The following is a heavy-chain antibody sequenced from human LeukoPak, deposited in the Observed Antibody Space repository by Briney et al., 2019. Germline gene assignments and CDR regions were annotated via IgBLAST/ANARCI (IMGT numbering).Heavy chain of an antibody. CDR2: IYYTGTT. J-gene: IGHJ5*02. Sequence: SETLSLTCTVSGDSISSSYWSWIRQPPGKTLEWIGYIYYTGTTSYNPSLKSRVTMSIDTSKNQFSLNLNSVTAADTAVYYCARGFYDSSGHSNCFDPWGQGTLVTVSS. D-gene: IGHD3-22*01. CDR1: GDSISSSY. CDR3: ARGFYDSSGHSNCFDP. V-gene: IGHV4-59*01.